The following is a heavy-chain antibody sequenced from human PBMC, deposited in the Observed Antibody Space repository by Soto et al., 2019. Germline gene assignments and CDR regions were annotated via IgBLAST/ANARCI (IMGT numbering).Heavy chain of an antibody. Sequence: GGSLRLSCAASGFTFSSYSMNWVRRAPGKGLEWVSSISSSSSYIYYADSVKGRFTISRDNAKNSLYLQMNSLRAEDTAVYYCARWAHVRDGYNKPLDYWGQGTLVTVSS. V-gene: IGHV3-21*01. D-gene: IGHD5-12*01. CDR2: ISSSSSYI. CDR1: GFTFSSYS. J-gene: IGHJ4*02. CDR3: ARWAHVRDGYNKPLDY.